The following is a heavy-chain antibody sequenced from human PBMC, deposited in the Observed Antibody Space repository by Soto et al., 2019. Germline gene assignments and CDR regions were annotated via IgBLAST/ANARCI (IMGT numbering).Heavy chain of an antibody. CDR1: GYTFTSYG. CDR3: ARDPGRELEPLT. CDR2: ISAYNGNT. J-gene: IGHJ5*02. V-gene: IGHV1-18*01. Sequence: ASVKVSCKASGYTFTSYGISWVRQAPGQGLEWMGWISAYNGNTNYAQKLQGRVTMTTDTSTSTAYMELRSLRPEDTAVYYCARDPGRELEPLTCGQGTLVTVSP. D-gene: IGHD1-1*01.